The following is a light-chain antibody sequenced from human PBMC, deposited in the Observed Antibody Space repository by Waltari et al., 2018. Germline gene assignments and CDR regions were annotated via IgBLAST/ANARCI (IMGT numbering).Light chain of an antibody. CDR1: QSISSW. J-gene: IGKJ2*01. CDR3: QQYNSYPYT. CDR2: KAS. Sequence: DIQMTQSPSTLSASVGDRVTITCRASQSISSWLAWYQQKPGKAPKLLIYKASSLESGVPSRFSGSGSVTEFTLTISSLQPDDFSTYCCQQYNSYPYTFGQGTKLEIK. V-gene: IGKV1-5*03.